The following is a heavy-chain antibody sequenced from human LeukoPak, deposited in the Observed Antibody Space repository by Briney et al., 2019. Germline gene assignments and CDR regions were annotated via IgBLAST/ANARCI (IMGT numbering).Heavy chain of an antibody. D-gene: IGHD3-10*01. CDR2: ISCDGNNK. CDR1: GFTFRNYA. Sequence: GRSLRLSCAASGFTFRNYAMHWVRQGPGKGLEGVAIISCDGNNKWDADSVKGRFSISRDNSKNTLSLQMNSLRVEDTAVYYCARADYYGSGYYGMDVWGQGTTVTVSS. CDR3: ARADYYGSGYYGMDV. J-gene: IGHJ6*02. V-gene: IGHV3-30-3*01.